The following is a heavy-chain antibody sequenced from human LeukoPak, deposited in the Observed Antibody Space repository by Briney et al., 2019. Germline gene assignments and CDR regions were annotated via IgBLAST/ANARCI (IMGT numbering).Heavy chain of an antibody. J-gene: IGHJ5*02. CDR1: GYTFSGYY. CDR3: ARAVGFNWFDP. D-gene: IGHD2-15*01. V-gene: IGHV1-2*04. CDR2: INPNSGGT. Sequence: ASVKVSRKASGYTFSGYYMHWVRQAPGQGLEWMGWINPNSGGTNYAQKFQGWVTMTRDTSISTAYMELSRLRSDDTAVYYCARAVGFNWFDPWGQGTLVTVSS.